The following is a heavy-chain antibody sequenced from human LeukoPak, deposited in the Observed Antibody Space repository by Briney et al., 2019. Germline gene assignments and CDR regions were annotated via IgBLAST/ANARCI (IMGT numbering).Heavy chain of an antibody. D-gene: IGHD4-11*01. CDR1: GFTFDDYG. J-gene: IGHJ4*02. CDR2: INWNGGST. CDR3: ASMTTVIRRFDY. Sequence: PGGSLGLSCAASGFTFDDYGMSWVRHAPGKGLEWVSGINWNGGSTGYADSVKGRFTISRDNAKNSLYLQMNSLRAEDTAVYYCASMTTVIRRFDYWGQGTLVTVSS. V-gene: IGHV3-20*04.